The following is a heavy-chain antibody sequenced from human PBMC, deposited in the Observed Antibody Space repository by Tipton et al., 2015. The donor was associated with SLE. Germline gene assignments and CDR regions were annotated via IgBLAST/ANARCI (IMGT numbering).Heavy chain of an antibody. V-gene: IGHV4-39*07. J-gene: IGHJ6*02. CDR2: IYYSGST. D-gene: IGHD2-21*01. Sequence: TLSLTCTVSGGSISSRSYTWDRLRQPPGKGLEWIGSIYYSGSTYYNPSLKSRVTTSVDRSKSQFSLKLSSVTAADTVVYYCARGLLTWRGAIVGVDVWGQGTTVNVSS. CDR1: GGSISSRSYT. CDR3: ARGLLTWRGAIVGVDV.